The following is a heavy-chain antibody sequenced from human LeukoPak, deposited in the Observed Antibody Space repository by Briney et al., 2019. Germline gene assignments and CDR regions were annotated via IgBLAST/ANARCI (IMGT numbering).Heavy chain of an antibody. J-gene: IGHJ3*02. V-gene: IGHV1-8*02. CDR3: ARGGHYYDSSGYYYQLAFDI. Sequence: ASVKVSCKASGYTFTSYDINWVRQATGQGLEWMGWMNPNSGNTGYAQKFQGRVTMTRNTSISTAYMELSSLRSEDAAVYYCARGGHYYDSSGYYYQLAFDIWGQGTMVTVSS. CDR2: MNPNSGNT. D-gene: IGHD3-22*01. CDR1: GYTFTSYD.